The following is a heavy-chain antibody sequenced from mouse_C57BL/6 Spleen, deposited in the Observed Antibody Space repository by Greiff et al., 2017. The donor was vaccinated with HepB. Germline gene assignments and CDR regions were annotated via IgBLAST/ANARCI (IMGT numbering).Heavy chain of an antibody. CDR3: ARSYYYGSRYYFDY. J-gene: IGHJ2*01. V-gene: IGHV1-69*01. D-gene: IGHD1-1*01. Sequence: QVHVKQPGAELVMPGASVKLSCKASGYTFTSYWMHWVKQRPGQGLEWIGEIDPSDSYTNYNQKFKGKSTLTVDKSSSTAYMQLSSLTSEDSAVYYCARSYYYGSRYYFDYWGQGTTLTVSS. CDR2: IDPSDSYT. CDR1: GYTFTSYW.